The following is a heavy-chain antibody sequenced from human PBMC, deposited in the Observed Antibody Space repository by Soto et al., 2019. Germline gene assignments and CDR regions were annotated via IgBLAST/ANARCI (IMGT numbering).Heavy chain of an antibody. CDR2: IIPIFGTA. V-gene: IGHV1-69*01. CDR3: ASGLRAGPLKYYYGMDV. J-gene: IGHJ6*02. D-gene: IGHD2-8*01. CDR1: GGTFSSYA. Sequence: QVQLVQSGAEVKKPGSSVKVSCKASGGTFSSYAISWVRQAPGQGLEWMGGIIPIFGTANYAQKFQGRVTITADESTSTAYMELSSQRSEDTAVYYCASGLRAGPLKYYYGMDVWGQGTTVTVSS.